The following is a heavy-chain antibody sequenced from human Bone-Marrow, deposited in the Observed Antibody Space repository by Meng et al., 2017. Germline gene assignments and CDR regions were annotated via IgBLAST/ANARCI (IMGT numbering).Heavy chain of an antibody. CDR2: INSDGRSI. V-gene: IGHV3-74*01. D-gene: IGHD2-2*01. J-gene: IGHJ3*01. CDR3: VRDDCSSTSCYADAFDL. Sequence: GESLKISCAVSGFTFSNYYMHWVRQAPKKGLVWVSRINSDGRSINYADSVKGRFTISRDNAKNTLYLEMNSLRADDTAVYYCVRDDCSSTSCYADAFDLWGQGTMVTVSS. CDR1: GFTFSNYY.